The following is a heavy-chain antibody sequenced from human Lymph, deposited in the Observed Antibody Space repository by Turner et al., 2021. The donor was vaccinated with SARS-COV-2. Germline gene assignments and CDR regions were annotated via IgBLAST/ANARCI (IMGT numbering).Heavy chain of an antibody. CDR1: GGSMNNNY. CDR3: ARQTVNNWVDP. CDR2: IFYRGST. D-gene: IGHD2-21*02. Sequence: QGQLQASGPRLGKPLEPLSLTCTVAGGSMNNNYWSWTRQPPGKRLEWIGFIFYRGSTNYNPSPKSRVTISVDTSENKFSLKLTSVTAADTAIYYCARQTVNNWVDPWGQGTLVTVSS. J-gene: IGHJ5*02. V-gene: IGHV4-59*01.